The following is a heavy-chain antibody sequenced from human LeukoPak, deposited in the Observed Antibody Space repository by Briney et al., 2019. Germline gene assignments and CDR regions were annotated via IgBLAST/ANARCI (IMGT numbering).Heavy chain of an antibody. CDR1: GFTFSSYA. CDR3: AKVSGYCSGGSCFNY. Sequence: GGSLRLSCAASGFTFSSYAMSWVRQAPGKGLEWVSAISGSGGSTYYADSVKGRFTISRDNSKNTLYLQMNSLRAEDTAVYYCAKVSGYCSGGSCFNYWGQGTLDTVSS. J-gene: IGHJ4*02. V-gene: IGHV3-23*01. D-gene: IGHD2-15*01. CDR2: ISGSGGST.